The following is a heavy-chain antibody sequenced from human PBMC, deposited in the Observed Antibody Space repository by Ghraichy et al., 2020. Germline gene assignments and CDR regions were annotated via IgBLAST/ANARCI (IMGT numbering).Heavy chain of an antibody. CDR3: ARLSKQGSGSYLLGYYGMDV. CDR1: GFTFSDHY. Sequence: GGSLRLSCAASGFTFSDHYMDWVRQAPGKGLEWVGRTRNKANSYTTEYAASVKGRFTISRDDSKNSLYLQMNSLKTEDTAVYYCARLSKQGSGSYLLGYYGMDVWGQGTTVTVSS. CDR2: TRNKANSYTT. J-gene: IGHJ6*02. D-gene: IGHD3-10*01. V-gene: IGHV3-72*01.